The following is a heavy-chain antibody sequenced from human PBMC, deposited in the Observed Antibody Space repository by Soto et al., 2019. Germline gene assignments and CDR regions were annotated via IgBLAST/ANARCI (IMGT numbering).Heavy chain of an antibody. J-gene: IGHJ4*02. CDR2: IRSKAYGGTT. D-gene: IGHD6-19*01. V-gene: IGHV3-49*03. CDR1: GFTFGDYA. Sequence: GGSLRLSCTASGFTFGDYAMSWSRQAPGKGLEWVGFIRSKAYGGTTEYAASVKGRFTISRDDSKSIAYLQMNSLKTEDTAVYYCQMAAPEDYFAYWGQGTLVTVSS. CDR3: QMAAPEDYFAY.